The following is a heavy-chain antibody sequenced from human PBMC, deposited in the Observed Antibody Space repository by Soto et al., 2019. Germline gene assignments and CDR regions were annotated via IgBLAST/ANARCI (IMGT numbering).Heavy chain of an antibody. CDR3: AKDHEGYGSGSQDY. CDR1: GFTFSSYA. J-gene: IGHJ4*02. D-gene: IGHD3-10*01. CDR2: ISGSGGST. Sequence: EVQLLESGGGLVQPGGSLRLSCAASGFTFSSYAMSWVRQSPGKGLEWVSAISGSGGSTYYADSVKGRFTISRDNSKNTLYLQMNSLRAEDTAVYYCAKDHEGYGSGSQDYWGQGTLVTVSS. V-gene: IGHV3-23*01.